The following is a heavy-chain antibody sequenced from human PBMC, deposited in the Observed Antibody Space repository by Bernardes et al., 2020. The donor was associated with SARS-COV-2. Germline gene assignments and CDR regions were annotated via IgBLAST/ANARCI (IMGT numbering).Heavy chain of an antibody. J-gene: IGHJ4*02. CDR3: ARDDYGGNSGDY. CDR2: ISSSSSYI. V-gene: IGHV3-21*01. Sequence: GSLRLSCAASGFTFSSYSMNWVRQAPGKGLEWVSSISSSSSYIYYADSVKGRFTISRDNAKNSLYLQMNSLRAEDTAVYYCARDDYGGNSGDYWGQGTLVTVSS. CDR1: GFTFSSYS. D-gene: IGHD4-17*01.